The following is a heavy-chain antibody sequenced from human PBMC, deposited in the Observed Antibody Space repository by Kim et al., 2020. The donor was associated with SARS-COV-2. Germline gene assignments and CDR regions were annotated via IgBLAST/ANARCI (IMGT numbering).Heavy chain of an antibody. CDR3: AKKDSQVAYA. Sequence: GGSLRLSCAASGFTFSSYAMSWVRQAPGKGLEWVSTLSGSGVSTYYADSVKGRFTISRDNSKNTLYLQMHSLRVEDTAVYYCAKKDSQVAYAWGQGTLVTVSS. J-gene: IGHJ5*02. V-gene: IGHV3-23*01. D-gene: IGHD2-15*01. CDR2: LSGSGVST. CDR1: GFTFSSYA.